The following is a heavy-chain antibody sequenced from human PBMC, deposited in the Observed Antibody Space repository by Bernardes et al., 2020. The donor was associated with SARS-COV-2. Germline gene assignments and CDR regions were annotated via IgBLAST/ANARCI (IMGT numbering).Heavy chain of an antibody. CDR2: INPNSGGT. V-gene: IGHV1-2*02. D-gene: IGHD1-20*01. CDR1: GYPFTGYY. CDR3: ARDNWTPDY. J-gene: IGHJ4*02. Sequence: ASVKVSCKASGYPFTGYYIHWVRQAPGQGLEWMGWINPNSGGTNYAQNFQGRVTMTRDTSIGTAYMELSGLRFDDTAVYYCARDNWTPDYWGQGSLVTVSS.